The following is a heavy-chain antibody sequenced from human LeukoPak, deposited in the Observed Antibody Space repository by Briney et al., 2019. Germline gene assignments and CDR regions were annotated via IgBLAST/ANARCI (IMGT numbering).Heavy chain of an antibody. CDR3: ARVSRFYYDSSGDFDY. J-gene: IGHJ4*02. V-gene: IGHV1-2*02. D-gene: IGHD3-22*01. Sequence: ASVKVSCKASGYTFTDYYMHWVRQASGQGLEWMGWITPNSGATKYAQKFWGRVSMTRDTSINTAYMELSRLRSDDTAIYYCARVSRFYYDSSGDFDYWGQGTLVTVSS. CDR1: GYTFTDYY. CDR2: ITPNSGAT.